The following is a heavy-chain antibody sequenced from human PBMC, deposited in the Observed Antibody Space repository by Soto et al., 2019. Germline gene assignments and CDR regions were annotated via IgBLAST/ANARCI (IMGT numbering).Heavy chain of an antibody. CDR2: VYYTGST. D-gene: IGHD3-22*01. Sequence: SETLSLICTVSGDSISTFYWGWIRQSPGKELEWIGYVYYTGSTNYNPSLKSRVTISVDRSKNQFSLKLTSANAADTAVYYCARGRTVRNYADDSSDYFYFFDYWGQGTQVTVSS. J-gene: IGHJ4*02. CDR3: ARGRTVRNYADDSSDYFYFFDY. V-gene: IGHV4-59*01. CDR1: GDSISTFY.